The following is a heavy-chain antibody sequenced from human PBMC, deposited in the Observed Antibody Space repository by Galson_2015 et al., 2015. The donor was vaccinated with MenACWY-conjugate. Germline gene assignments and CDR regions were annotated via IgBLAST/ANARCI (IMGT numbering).Heavy chain of an antibody. D-gene: IGHD1-1*01. J-gene: IGHJ4*02. CDR2: IRDTGSL. CDR1: GASISSHH. V-gene: IGHV4-59*08. Sequence: ETLFLTCTVSGASISSHHWSWFRQPPGKGVEWIAYIRDTGSLKYDPPLKSRVTMSADKSNNQFSLRLISVTAADTAVYYCARLPSWRSCLGYFDFWGQGILVAVSS. CDR3: ARLPSWRSCLGYFDF.